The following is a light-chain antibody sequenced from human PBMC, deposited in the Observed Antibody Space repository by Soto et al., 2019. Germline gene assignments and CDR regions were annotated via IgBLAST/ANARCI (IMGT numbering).Light chain of an antibody. CDR2: AAS. Sequence: DIQMTQSPSSLSASVGDRVTITCRASQSISSYLNWYQQKPGKAPKLLIYAASNLQSGVPSRFSGSGSGTDFTLTISRLEPEDFAVYYCQKRSNWPPITFGQGTRLEIK. V-gene: IGKV1-39*01. J-gene: IGKJ5*01. CDR1: QSISSY. CDR3: QKRSNWPPIT.